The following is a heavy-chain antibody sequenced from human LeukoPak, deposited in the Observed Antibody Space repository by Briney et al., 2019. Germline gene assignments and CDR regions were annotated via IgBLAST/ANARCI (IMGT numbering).Heavy chain of an antibody. J-gene: IGHJ6*03. CDR3: ARDRGNQRGYYYYYMVV. Sequence: GRSLRLSCAASGFTFDDYAMHWVRQAPGKGLEWVSGISWNSGSIGYADSVKGRFTISRDNAKNSLYLQMNSLRAEDTAVYYCARDRGNQRGYYYYYMVVWGKGTTVTVSS. V-gene: IGHV3-9*01. D-gene: IGHD1-14*01. CDR1: GFTFDDYA. CDR2: ISWNSGSI.